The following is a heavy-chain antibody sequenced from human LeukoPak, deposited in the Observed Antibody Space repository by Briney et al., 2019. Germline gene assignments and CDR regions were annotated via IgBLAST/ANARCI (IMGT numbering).Heavy chain of an antibody. CDR2: INAGNGNT. V-gene: IGHV1-3*01. CDR3: ARFDCSGGSCYFGY. D-gene: IGHD2-15*01. J-gene: IGHJ4*02. Sequence: ASVKVSCKASGYTFTSYGISWVRQAPGQRLEWMGWINAGNGNTKYSQKFQGRVTITRDTSASTAYMELSSLRSEDTAVYYCARFDCSGGSCYFGYWGQGTLVTVSS. CDR1: GYTFTSYG.